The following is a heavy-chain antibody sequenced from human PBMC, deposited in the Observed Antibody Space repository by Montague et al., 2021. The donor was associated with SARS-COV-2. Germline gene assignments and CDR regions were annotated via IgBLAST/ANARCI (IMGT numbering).Heavy chain of an antibody. D-gene: IGHD1-1*01. V-gene: IGHV6-1*01. CDR2: TYCRSKWYN. CDR1: GDSVSSNSAT. J-gene: IGHJ6*02. CDR3: TSGREGNYNVMDV. Sequence: CGISGDSVSSNSATWNWVRQSPSRGLEWLGRTYCRSKWYNDYAVSVRGRVTINPDTSKNQFSLQLNSVTPEDTAIYYCTSGREGNYNVMDVWGQGTTVTVSS.